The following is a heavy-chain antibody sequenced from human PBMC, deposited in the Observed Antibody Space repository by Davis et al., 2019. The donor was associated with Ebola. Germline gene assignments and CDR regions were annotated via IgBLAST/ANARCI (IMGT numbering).Heavy chain of an antibody. CDR2: VSHSEREK. CDR3: ARAVFHEVLDY. D-gene: IGHD3-3*01. V-gene: IGHV3-30*04. J-gene: IGHJ4*02. Sequence: PGGSLRPSCAASGFTFRTLAMHWVRQAPGKGLEWVAVVSHSEREKFYADPVKGRFTISRDNSENTLYLQMNSLTPDDTAVYYCARAVFHEVLDYWGQGTPVTVSS. CDR1: GFTFRTLA.